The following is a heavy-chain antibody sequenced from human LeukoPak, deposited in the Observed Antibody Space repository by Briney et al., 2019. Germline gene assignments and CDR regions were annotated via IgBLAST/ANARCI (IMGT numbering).Heavy chain of an antibody. CDR3: ARGVVRGERDYYYYYYGMDV. Sequence: ASVKVSCKASGYTFTSYAMNWVRQAPGQGLEWMGWINTNTGNPTYAQGFTGRFVFSLDTSVSTAYLQISSLKAEDTAVYYCARGVVRGERDYYYYYYGMDVWGQGTTVTVSS. CDR1: GYTFTSYA. D-gene: IGHD3-10*01. CDR2: INTNTGNP. J-gene: IGHJ6*02. V-gene: IGHV7-4-1*02.